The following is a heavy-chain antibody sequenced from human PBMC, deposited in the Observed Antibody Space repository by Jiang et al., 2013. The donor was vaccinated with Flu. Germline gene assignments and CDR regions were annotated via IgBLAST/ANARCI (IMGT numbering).Heavy chain of an antibody. D-gene: IGHD4-17*01. CDR1: GGSLTSHY. V-gene: IGHV4-59*08. Sequence: SGSGLVKPSETLSLTCTVSGGSLTSHYWSWIRQPPGKGLEWIGYIYYSGTTNYNPSLKSRVTISVDTSKNQFSLKLTSVTAADTAVYYCARLSGDWYFDLWGRGTLVTVSS. J-gene: IGHJ2*01. CDR3: ARLSGDWYFDL. CDR2: IYYSGTT.